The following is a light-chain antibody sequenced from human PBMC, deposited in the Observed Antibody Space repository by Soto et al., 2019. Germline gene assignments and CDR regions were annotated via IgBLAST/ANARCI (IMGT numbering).Light chain of an antibody. CDR3: QDFDSPQWT. Sequence: EIVMTQSPATLSVSPGERATLSCRASQRASRQYLSWYQQRPDQPPRLLIYGVSMRAGGIPDRFSGSGSGSEFTLTINRLEPEDFAVYYCQDFDSPQWTFGQGTKVDIK. CDR1: QRASRQY. CDR2: GVS. J-gene: IGKJ1*01. V-gene: IGKV3-20*01.